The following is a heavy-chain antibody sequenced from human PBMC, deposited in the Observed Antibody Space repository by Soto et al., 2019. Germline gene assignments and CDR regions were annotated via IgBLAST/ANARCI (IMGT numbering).Heavy chain of an antibody. CDR1: GYTFNSYG. J-gene: IGHJ5*02. Sequence: QVQLVQSGAEVQKPGGSVKVSCKASGYTFNSYGFNWVRQAPGQGLEWMGWISGYNGNTAYAQKFQGRFTMTIDTSTHTAYMDLRSLTSDDTAVYYYARGQWLENWFDPWGQGTLVSVSS. D-gene: IGHD6-19*01. V-gene: IGHV1-18*04. CDR2: ISGYNGNT. CDR3: ARGQWLENWFDP.